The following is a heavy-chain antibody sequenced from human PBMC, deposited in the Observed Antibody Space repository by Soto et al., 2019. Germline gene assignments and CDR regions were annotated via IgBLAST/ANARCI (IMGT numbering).Heavy chain of an antibody. CDR3: ARGTGDSLYYFDY. V-gene: IGHV4-39*01. Sequence: SETLSLTCTVSGGSISSSSYYWGWIRQPPGKGLGGVGVIFYRGSPYYNPSLKIRFTISVATSKTQFPLKLSSVTAADTAVYYCARGTGDSLYYFDYWGQGTLGTVSS. D-gene: IGHD7-27*01. J-gene: IGHJ4*02. CDR2: IFYRGSP. CDR1: GGSISSSSYY.